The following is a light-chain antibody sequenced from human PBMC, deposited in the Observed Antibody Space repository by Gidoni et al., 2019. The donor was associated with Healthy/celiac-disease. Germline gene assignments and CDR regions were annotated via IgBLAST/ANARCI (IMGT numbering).Light chain of an antibody. V-gene: IGKV1-5*03. J-gene: IGKJ1*01. Sequence: DIQMTQSPSTLSASVGDRVTITCRASQSISSWLAWYQQKPGKAPTLLIYKASSLESGVPSRFSGSGSGTAFTLTISSLQPDDFATYYCQQYNSYPWTFXXXTKVEIK. CDR2: KAS. CDR3: QQYNSYPWT. CDR1: QSISSW.